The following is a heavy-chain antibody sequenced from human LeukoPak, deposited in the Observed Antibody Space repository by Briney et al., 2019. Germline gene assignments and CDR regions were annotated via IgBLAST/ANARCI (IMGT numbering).Heavy chain of an antibody. J-gene: IGHJ6*02. CDR1: GGSISSYY. Sequence: PSETLSLTCIVSGGSISSYYWIWIRQPPRKELEWIGHAHFSGSTDCDPSLKSRVTISVDTSRSQFSLKLSSVTAADTAVYYCARDCSSTNCHWPYYYGMDVWGQGTTVTVSS. CDR2: AHFSGST. V-gene: IGHV4-59*01. D-gene: IGHD2-2*01. CDR3: ARDCSSTNCHWPYYYGMDV.